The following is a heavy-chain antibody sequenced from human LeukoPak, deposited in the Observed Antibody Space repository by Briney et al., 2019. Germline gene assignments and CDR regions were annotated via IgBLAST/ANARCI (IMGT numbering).Heavy chain of an antibody. D-gene: IGHD1-26*01. CDR2: ITKTGSAI. J-gene: IGHJ4*02. V-gene: IGHV3-48*03. Sequence: GGPLKFSFEFPELTITNSEVNWVRQAPGKGLDWLSHITKTGSAIYYADSVKGRFTVSRDNAKNSLYVQMNSLTAEDTAVYYCVSGVVGGTNHWGQGTLVTVSS. CDR1: ELTITNSE. CDR3: VSGVVGGTNH.